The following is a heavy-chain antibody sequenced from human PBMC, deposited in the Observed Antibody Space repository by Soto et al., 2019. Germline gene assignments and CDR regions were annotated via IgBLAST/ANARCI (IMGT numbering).Heavy chain of an antibody. J-gene: IGHJ6*02. Sequence: EVQLVESGGGLVQPGRSLRLSCAASGFSFDEYGMHWVRKAPGKGLEWVSGISWNSGTIGYADSVKGRFSISRDNAKKSLYLQMNSLRAEDRALYYCAKSTGGTANGMDVWGQGTTVIVSS. CDR2: ISWNSGTI. D-gene: IGHD2-8*02. CDR1: GFSFDEYG. V-gene: IGHV3-9*01. CDR3: AKSTGGTANGMDV.